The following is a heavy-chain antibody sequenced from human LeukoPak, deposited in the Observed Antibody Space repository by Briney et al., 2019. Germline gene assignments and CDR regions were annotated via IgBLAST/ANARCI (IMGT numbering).Heavy chain of an antibody. Sequence: TGGSLRLSCAASGFTFSSYGMHWVRQAPGKGLEWVAFIRYDGSNKYYADSVKGRFTISRDNSKNTLYLQMNSLRAEDTAVYYCAKDLFYCSSTSRYPGAEALFDYWGQGTLVTVSS. V-gene: IGHV3-30*02. CDR1: GFTFSSYG. CDR3: AKDLFYCSSTSRYPGAEALFDY. D-gene: IGHD2-2*01. J-gene: IGHJ4*02. CDR2: IRYDGSNK.